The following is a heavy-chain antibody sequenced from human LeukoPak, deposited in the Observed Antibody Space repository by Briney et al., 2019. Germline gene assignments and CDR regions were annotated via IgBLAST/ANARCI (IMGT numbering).Heavy chain of an antibody. V-gene: IGHV4-39*01. J-gene: IGHJ4*02. CDR1: GGSISSSSYY. CDR3: ARPRRTAMVTSFDY. D-gene: IGHD5-18*01. Sequence: PSETLSLTCTVSGGSISSSSYYWGWIRQPPGKGLEWIGSIYYSGSPYYNPPLKSRVTISVDTSKNQFSLKLSSVTAADTAVYYCARPRRTAMVTSFDYWGQGTLVTVSS. CDR2: IYYSGSP.